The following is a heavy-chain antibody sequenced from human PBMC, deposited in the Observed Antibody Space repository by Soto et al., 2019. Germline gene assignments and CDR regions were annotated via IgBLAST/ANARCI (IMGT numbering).Heavy chain of an antibody. D-gene: IGHD1-1*01. CDR3: AGHNWNDSAFDI. CDR1: GGTFSSYA. Sequence: SVKVSCKASGGTFSSYAISWVRQAPGQGLEWMGGIIPIFGTANYAQKFQGRVTITADKSTSTAYMELSSLRSEDTAVYYCAGHNWNDSAFDIWGQGTMVTVSS. CDR2: IIPIFGTA. V-gene: IGHV1-69*06. J-gene: IGHJ3*02.